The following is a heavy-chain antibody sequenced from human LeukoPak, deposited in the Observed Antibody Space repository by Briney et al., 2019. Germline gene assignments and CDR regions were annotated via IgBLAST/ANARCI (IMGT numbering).Heavy chain of an antibody. V-gene: IGHV3-21*04. CDR2: ISSSSSYI. J-gene: IGHJ6*03. CDR1: GFTFSSYS. CDR3: AKAARYCSSTSCQYYYYYYYMDV. Sequence: GGSLRLSCAASGFTFSSYSMNWVRQAPGKGLEWVSSISSSSSYIYYADSVKGRFTVSRDNAKNSVYLQMNSLRAEDTAVYYCAKAARYCSSTSCQYYYYYYYMDVWGKGTTVTVSS. D-gene: IGHD2-2*01.